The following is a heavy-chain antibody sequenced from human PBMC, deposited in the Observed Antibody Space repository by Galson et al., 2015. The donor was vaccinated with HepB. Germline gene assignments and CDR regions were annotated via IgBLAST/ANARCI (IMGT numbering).Heavy chain of an antibody. CDR1: GFTFSSYD. D-gene: IGHD4-23*01. V-gene: IGHV3-30*04. J-gene: IGHJ1*01. CDR2: ISYDGSNK. CDR3: ARVPAVVTKPEYSQH. Sequence: SLRLSCAASGFTFSSYDMHWVRQAPGKGLEWVAVISYDGSNKYYADSVEGRFTITGDNSKNTLYLQMNSLRAEDTAVYYCARVPAVVTKPEYSQHWGQGTLVTVSS.